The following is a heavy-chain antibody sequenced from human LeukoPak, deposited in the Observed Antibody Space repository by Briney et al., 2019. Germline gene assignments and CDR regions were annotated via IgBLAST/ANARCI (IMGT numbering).Heavy chain of an antibody. V-gene: IGHV4-30-2*01. CDR1: GGSISSGAFY. D-gene: IGHD5-24*01. CDR2: IYHSGST. Sequence: SETLSLTCTVSGGSISSGAFYWSWIRQPPGKGLEWIGYIYHSGSTNYNPSLKSRVTISVDTSKNQFSLKLSSVTAADTAVYYCARSFVEMATAIPDAFDIWGQGTMVTVSS. CDR3: ARSFVEMATAIPDAFDI. J-gene: IGHJ3*02.